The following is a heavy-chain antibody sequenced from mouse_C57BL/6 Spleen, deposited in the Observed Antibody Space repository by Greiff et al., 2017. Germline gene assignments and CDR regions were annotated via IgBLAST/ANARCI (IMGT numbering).Heavy chain of an antibody. CDR1: GYAFSSYW. D-gene: IGHD1-1*01. J-gene: IGHJ4*01. CDR3: ARNYYCSSYVVFMAY. Sequence: QVQLQQSGAELVKPGASVKISCKASGYAFSSYWMNWVKQRPGKGLEWIGQIYPGDGDTNYNGKFKGKATLTADKSSSTAYMQLSSLTSEDSAVYFCARNYYCSSYVVFMAYWGQGTLVTVSA. CDR2: IYPGDGDT. V-gene: IGHV1-80*01.